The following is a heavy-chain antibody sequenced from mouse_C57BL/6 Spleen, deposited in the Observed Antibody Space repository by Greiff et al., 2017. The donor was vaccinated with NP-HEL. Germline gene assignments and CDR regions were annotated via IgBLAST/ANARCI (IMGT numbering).Heavy chain of an antibody. CDR1: GFTFSSYA. D-gene: IGHD2-5*01. J-gene: IGHJ2*01. CDR3: ARESNYVYFDY. V-gene: IGHV5-4*01. Sequence: EVMLVESGGGLVKPGGSLKLSCAASGFTFSSYAMSWVRQTPEKRLEWVATISDGGSYTYYPDNVKGRFTISRDNAKNNLYLQMSHLKSEDTAMYYYARESNYVYFDYWGKGTTLTVSS. CDR2: ISDGGSYT.